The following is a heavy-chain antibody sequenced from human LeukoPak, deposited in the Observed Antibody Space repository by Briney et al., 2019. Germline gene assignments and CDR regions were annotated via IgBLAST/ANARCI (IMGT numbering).Heavy chain of an antibody. CDR1: GFTFGDYA. Sequence: GGSLRLSCTASGFTFGDYAMSWVRQAPGKGLEWVGFIRSKAYGGTTEYAASVKGRFTTSRDDSKSIAYLQMNSLKTEDTAVYYCTGFDVDYFDYWGQGTLVTVSS. CDR3: TGFDVDYFDY. V-gene: IGHV3-49*04. CDR2: IRSKAYGGTT. J-gene: IGHJ4*02. D-gene: IGHD3-10*01.